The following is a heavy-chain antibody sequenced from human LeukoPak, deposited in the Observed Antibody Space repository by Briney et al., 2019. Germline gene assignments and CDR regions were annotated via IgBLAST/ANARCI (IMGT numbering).Heavy chain of an antibody. D-gene: IGHD3-9*01. CDR2: INHSGST. Sequence: PSETLSLTCAVYGGSFSGYYWSWIRQPPGKGLEWIGEINHSGSTNYNPSLTSRVTITVDTSNNQFSLKLSSVTAADTAVYYCASESFESVPYSFDYWGQGTLVTVSS. J-gene: IGHJ4*02. CDR1: GGSFSGYY. V-gene: IGHV4-34*01. CDR3: ASESFESVPYSFDY.